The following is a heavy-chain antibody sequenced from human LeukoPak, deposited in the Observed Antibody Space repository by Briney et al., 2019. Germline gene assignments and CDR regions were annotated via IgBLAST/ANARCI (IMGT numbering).Heavy chain of an antibody. J-gene: IGHJ4*02. D-gene: IGHD6-13*01. V-gene: IGHV4-39*07. CDR2: IYYSGST. CDR3: ARAYLSSSWQFDY. CDR1: GGSISSSSYY. Sequence: SKTLSLTCTVSGGSISSSSYYWGWIRQPPGKGLEWIGSIYYSGSTYYNPSLKSRVTISVDTSKNQFSLKLSSVTAADTAVYYCARAYLSSSWQFDYWGQGTLVTVSS.